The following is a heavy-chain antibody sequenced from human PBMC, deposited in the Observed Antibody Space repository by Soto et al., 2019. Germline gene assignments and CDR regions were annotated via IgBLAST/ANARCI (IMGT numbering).Heavy chain of an antibody. Sequence: PSETLSLTCTVSGGSISSYYWSWIRQPPGKGLERIGYIYYSGSTYYNPSLKGRVTISVDTSKNQFSLKLSSVTAADTAVYYCASLRGYCSGGSCPYYYYGMDVWGQGTTVTVSS. V-gene: IGHV4-59*04. CDR3: ASLRGYCSGGSCPYYYYGMDV. D-gene: IGHD2-15*01. J-gene: IGHJ6*02. CDR1: GGSISSYY. CDR2: IYYSGST.